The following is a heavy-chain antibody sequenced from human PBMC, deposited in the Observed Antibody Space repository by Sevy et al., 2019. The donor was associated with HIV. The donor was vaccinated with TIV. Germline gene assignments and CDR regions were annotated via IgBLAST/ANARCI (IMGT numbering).Heavy chain of an antibody. Sequence: GGSLRLSCAASGFTFSSYAMSWVRQAPGKGLEWVSAISGSGGSTYYADSVKGRFTISRDNSKNTLYLQMNSLRAEDTAVYYCAQDLGGSYPRTFRAFDIWGQGTMVTVSS. J-gene: IGHJ3*02. CDR3: AQDLGGSYPRTFRAFDI. CDR2: ISGSGGST. D-gene: IGHD1-26*01. CDR1: GFTFSSYA. V-gene: IGHV3-23*01.